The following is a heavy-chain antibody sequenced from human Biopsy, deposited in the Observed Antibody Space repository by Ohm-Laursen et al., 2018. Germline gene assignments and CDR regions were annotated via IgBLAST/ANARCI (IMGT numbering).Heavy chain of an antibody. CDR3: ARGSNEYGGLYFPH. Sequence: SDTLSLTCTVSGVFMNNYYWTWIRQPPGKGLEWIGHISHTGYTSYKSSLKSRVTISLDTSRKHFSLRLTSLAAADTAVYYCARGSNEYGGLYFPHWGQGTLVTVSS. D-gene: IGHD4-23*01. CDR1: GVFMNNYY. CDR2: ISHTGYT. J-gene: IGHJ1*01. V-gene: IGHV4-59*07.